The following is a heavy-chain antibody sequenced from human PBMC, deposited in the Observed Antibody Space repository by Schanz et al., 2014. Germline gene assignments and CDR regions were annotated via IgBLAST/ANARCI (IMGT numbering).Heavy chain of an antibody. CDR2: INQSGTT. J-gene: IGHJ3*02. V-gene: IGHV4-34*02. Sequence: QVQLQQWGAGLLKPSETLSLTCAVYGGSFSSNYWSWIRQPPGKGLEWIGEINQSGTTNYNPSLKSRITMSVDTSKNQCSLTLSSATAAGTAVSCCARDRGHGDLPGDIWGQGTMVTVSS. CDR3: ARDRGHGDLPGDI. CDR1: GGSFSSNY. D-gene: IGHD4-17*01.